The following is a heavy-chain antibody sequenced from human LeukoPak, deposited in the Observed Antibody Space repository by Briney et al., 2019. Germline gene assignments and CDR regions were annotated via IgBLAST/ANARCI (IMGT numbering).Heavy chain of an antibody. J-gene: IGHJ3*02. CDR1: GGSISSGGYY. CDR2: IYYSGST. V-gene: IGHV4-31*03. D-gene: IGHD2-2*01. CDR3: ARRGSTGRTHAFDI. Sequence: PSETLSLTCTVSGGSISSGGYYWSWIRQHPGKGLEWIGYIYYSGSTYYNPSLKSRVTISVDTSKNQFSLKLSSVTAADTAVYYCARRGSTGRTHAFDIWGQGTMVTVSS.